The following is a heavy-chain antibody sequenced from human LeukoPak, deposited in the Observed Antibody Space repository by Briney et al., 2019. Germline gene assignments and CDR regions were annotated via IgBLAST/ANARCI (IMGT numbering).Heavy chain of an antibody. CDR2: IYYSGST. D-gene: IGHD6-13*01. Sequence: SETLSLTCTVSGGSISSYYWSWIRQPPGKGLEWIGYIYYSGSTNYNPSLKSRVTIPVDTSKNQFSLKLSSVTAADTAVYYCARASSSWYGGSWFDPWGQGTLVTVSS. CDR1: GGSISSYY. V-gene: IGHV4-59*01. CDR3: ARASSSWYGGSWFDP. J-gene: IGHJ5*02.